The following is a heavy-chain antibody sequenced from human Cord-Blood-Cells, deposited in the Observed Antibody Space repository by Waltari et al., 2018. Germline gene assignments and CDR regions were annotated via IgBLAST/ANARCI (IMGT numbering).Heavy chain of an antibody. J-gene: IGHJ3*02. V-gene: IGHV3-30*03. CDR2: ISYDGSNK. CDR3: ASEGHDAFDI. CDR1: GFTVRSYG. Sequence: QVQLVASGGGVVQPGRSLRLACAASGFTVRSYGMHWVRQAPGKGLEWVAVISYDGSNKYYADSVKGRFTISRDNSKNTLYLQMNSLRAEDTAVYYCASEGHDAFDIWAKGQWSPSLQ.